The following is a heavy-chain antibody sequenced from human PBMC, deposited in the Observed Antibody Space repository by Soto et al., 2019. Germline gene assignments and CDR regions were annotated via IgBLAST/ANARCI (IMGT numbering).Heavy chain of an antibody. Sequence: PSETLSLTCTVSGGSISSYYWSWIRQPPGKGLEWIGYIYYSGSTSYNPSLKSRVTISVDTSKNQFSLKLSSVTAADTAVYYCARGLKDIVVVPAAYDYWGQGTLVTVSS. D-gene: IGHD2-2*01. CDR1: GGSISSYY. CDR3: ARGLKDIVVVPAAYDY. CDR2: IYYSGST. V-gene: IGHV4-59*08. J-gene: IGHJ4*02.